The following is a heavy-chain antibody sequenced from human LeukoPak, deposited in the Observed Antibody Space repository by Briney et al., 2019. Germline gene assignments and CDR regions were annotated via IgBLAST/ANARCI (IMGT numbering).Heavy chain of an antibody. CDR2: IYYSGST. V-gene: IGHV4-59*01. CDR3: ARKYYYSSGSYYNF. Sequence: SETLSLTCTVSGGSISSYYWSWIRQPPGKGLEWIGYIYYSGSTNYNPSLKSRVTISVDTSKNQFSLKLSSVTAADTAIYYCARKYYYSSGSYYNFWGQGTLVTVSS. J-gene: IGHJ4*02. CDR1: GGSISSYY. D-gene: IGHD3-10*01.